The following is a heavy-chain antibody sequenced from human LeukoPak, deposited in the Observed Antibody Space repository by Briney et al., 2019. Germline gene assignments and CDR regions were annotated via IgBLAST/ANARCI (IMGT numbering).Heavy chain of an antibody. CDR3: ARVIIAATGIDY. CDR1: GFTFSSHW. D-gene: IGHD6-13*01. V-gene: IGHV3-74*01. J-gene: IGHJ4*02. CDR2: INTDGSTT. Sequence: PGGSLRLSCATAGFTFSSHWMHWVRQGPGKGLVWVSRINTDGSTTSYADSVKGRFTISRDNAKNTLYLQMNSLRAEDTAVYYCARVIIAATGIDYWGQGILVTVSS.